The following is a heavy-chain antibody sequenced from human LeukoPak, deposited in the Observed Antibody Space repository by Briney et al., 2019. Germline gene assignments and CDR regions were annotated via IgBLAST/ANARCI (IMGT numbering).Heavy chain of an antibody. CDR1: ADSISNYY. Sequence: SETLSLTCTVSADSISNYYWSWIRQPPGKGLEWIGYIYYSGSTNYNPSLKSRVTISVDISKNQFSLKMRSVTAADTAVYYCARDRFYGSSSYFDYWGQGILVTVSS. CDR2: IYYSGST. J-gene: IGHJ4*02. CDR3: ARDRFYGSSSYFDY. V-gene: IGHV4-59*01. D-gene: IGHD6-6*01.